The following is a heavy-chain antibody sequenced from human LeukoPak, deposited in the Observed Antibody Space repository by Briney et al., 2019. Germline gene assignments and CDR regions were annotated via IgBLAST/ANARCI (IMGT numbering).Heavy chain of an antibody. J-gene: IGHJ5*02. CDR2: IYHSGST. D-gene: IGHD2-2*01. Sequence: SETLSLTCTVSGGSISSGGYYWSWIRQPPGKGLEWIGYIYHSGSTYYNPSLKSRVTISVDRSKNQFSLKLSSVTAADTAVYYCAGGFAYCSSTSCYEEWFDPWGQGTLVTVSS. CDR1: GGSISSGGYY. V-gene: IGHV4-30-2*01. CDR3: AGGFAYCSSTSCYEEWFDP.